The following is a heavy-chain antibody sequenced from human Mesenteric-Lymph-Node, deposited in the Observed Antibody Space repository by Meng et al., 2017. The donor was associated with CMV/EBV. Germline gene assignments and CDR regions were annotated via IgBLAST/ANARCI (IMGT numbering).Heavy chain of an antibody. J-gene: IGHJ4*02. Sequence: GSLRLSCTVSGGSISSYYWSWSRQPPGKGLEWIGYIYYSGGTNYNPSLKSRVTISVDTSKNQFSLKLSSVTAADTAVYYCARWGGNIAARPGGIFDYWGQGTLVTSPQ. CDR1: GGSISSYY. CDR3: ARWGGNIAARPGGIFDY. V-gene: IGHV4-59*01. CDR2: IYYSGGT. D-gene: IGHD6-6*01.